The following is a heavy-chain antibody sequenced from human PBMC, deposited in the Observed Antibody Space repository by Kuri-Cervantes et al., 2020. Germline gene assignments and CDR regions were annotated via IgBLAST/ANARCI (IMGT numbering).Heavy chain of an antibody. CDR3: ARDAPGSGLYYYYGMDV. CDR1: GGSISSGGYS. J-gene: IGHJ6*02. CDR2: IYHSGST. Sequence: SETLSLTCAVSGGSISSGGYSWSWIRQPPGKGLEWIGYIYHSGSTYYNPSLKSRVTISVDRSKNQFSLKLSSVTAADTAVYYCARDAPGSGLYYYYGMDVWGQGTTVTVSS. V-gene: IGHV4-30-2*01. D-gene: IGHD3-10*01.